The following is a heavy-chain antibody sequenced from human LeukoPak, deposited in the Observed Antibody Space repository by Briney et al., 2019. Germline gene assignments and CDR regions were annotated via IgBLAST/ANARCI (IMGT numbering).Heavy chain of an antibody. D-gene: IGHD3-22*01. Sequence: GGALRLSCAASGFTFSTYAMHWGRQAPRTGLEWGGVISHEGSSKYYADSVKGRFTISRDNSKNTLYLQMSSVRAEDTAVYYCAKEVAWLPRPWGQGPLVPVPS. CDR2: ISHEGSSK. CDR1: GFTFSTYA. CDR3: AKEVAWLPRP. J-gene: IGHJ5*02. V-gene: IGHV3-30*04.